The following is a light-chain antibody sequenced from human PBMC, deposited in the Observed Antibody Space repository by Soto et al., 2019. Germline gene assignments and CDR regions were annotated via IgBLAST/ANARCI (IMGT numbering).Light chain of an antibody. CDR1: QSLVHSDGIAY. V-gene: IGKV2-30*02. J-gene: IGKJ1*01. CDR2: WAS. Sequence: DVVMTQSPLSLPVTLGQPASISCMSNQSLVHSDGIAYFSWFQQRPGRSPRRLIYWASTRESGVPDRFSGSGSGTDFTLTISSLQAEDVAVYYCQQYYTIPWTRGQGTKVDIK. CDR3: QQYYTIPWT.